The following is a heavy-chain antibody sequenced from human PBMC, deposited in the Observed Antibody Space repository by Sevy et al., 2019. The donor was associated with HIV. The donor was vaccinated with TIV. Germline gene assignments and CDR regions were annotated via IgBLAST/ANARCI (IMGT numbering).Heavy chain of an antibody. D-gene: IGHD5-12*01. CDR1: GDSISSGIYS. V-gene: IGHV4-30-2*01. Sequence: SETLSLTCAVSGDSISSGIYSWNWIRQPPGKGLEWIGYIYHTGNTYYNPSLRSRVTISVETSKDHFSLKLTSVTAAATAVYYCARDSGDYPYYFDHWGQGTLVTVSS. CDR2: IYHTGNT. CDR3: ARDSGDYPYYFDH. J-gene: IGHJ4*02.